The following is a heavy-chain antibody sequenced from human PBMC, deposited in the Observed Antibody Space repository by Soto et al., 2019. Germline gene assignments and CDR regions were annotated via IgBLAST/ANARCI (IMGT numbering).Heavy chain of an antibody. D-gene: IGHD4-4*01. CDR1: GGSISSSNW. V-gene: IGHV4-4*02. Sequence: QVQLQESGPGLVKPSGTLSLTCAVSGGSISSSNWWSWVRQPPGKGLEWIGEIYHSGSTNYNPSLKSRVTISVDKSKNQFSLKLSSVTAADTAVYYCARCYSNYARDYYYGMDVWGQGTTVTVSS. J-gene: IGHJ6*02. CDR3: ARCYSNYARDYYYGMDV. CDR2: IYHSGST.